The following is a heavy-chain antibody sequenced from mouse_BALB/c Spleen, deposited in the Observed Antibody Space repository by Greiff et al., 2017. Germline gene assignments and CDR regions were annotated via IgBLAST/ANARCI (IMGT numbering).Heavy chain of an antibody. Sequence: VQLQQPGAELVKPGASVKLSCKASGYTFTSYYMYWVKQRPGQGLEWIGGINPSNGGTNFNEKFKSKATLTVDKSSSTAYMQLSSLTSEDSAVYYCTRRGTTATYYYAMDYWGQGTSVTVSS. V-gene: IGHV1S81*02. D-gene: IGHD1-2*01. CDR2: INPSNGGT. CDR3: TRRGTTATYYYAMDY. CDR1: GYTFTSYY. J-gene: IGHJ4*01.